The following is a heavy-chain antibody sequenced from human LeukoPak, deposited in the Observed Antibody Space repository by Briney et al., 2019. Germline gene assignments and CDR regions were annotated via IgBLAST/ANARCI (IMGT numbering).Heavy chain of an antibody. V-gene: IGHV1-18*01. CDR2: ISAYNGNT. CDR1: GYTFTSYG. Sequence: ASVKVSCKASGYTFTSYGISWVRQAPGQGLEWMGWISAYNGNTNYAQKLQGRVTMTTDTSTSTAYMELWSLRSDDTAVYYCARGHYYYDSSGYPFDYWGQGTLVTVSS. CDR3: ARGHYYYDSSGYPFDY. D-gene: IGHD3-22*01. J-gene: IGHJ4*02.